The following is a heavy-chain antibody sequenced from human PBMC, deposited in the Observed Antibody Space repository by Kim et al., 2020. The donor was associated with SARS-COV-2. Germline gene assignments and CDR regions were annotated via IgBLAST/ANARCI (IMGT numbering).Heavy chain of an antibody. V-gene: IGHV3-21*01. CDR3: ARAGESSWYGNWFDP. Sequence: GGSLRLSCAASGFTFSSYSMNWVRQAPGKGLEWVSSISSSSSYIYYADSVKGRFTISRDNAKNSLYLQMNSLRAEDTAVYYCARAGESSWYGNWFDPWGQGTLVTVSS. J-gene: IGHJ5*02. D-gene: IGHD6-13*01. CDR2: ISSSSSYI. CDR1: GFTFSSYS.